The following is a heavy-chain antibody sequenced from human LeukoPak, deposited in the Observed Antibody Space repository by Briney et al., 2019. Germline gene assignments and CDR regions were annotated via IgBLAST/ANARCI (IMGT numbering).Heavy chain of an antibody. CDR2: IYSGGST. V-gene: IGHV3-53*04. Sequence: GGSLRLSCAASGFTVSSNYMSWVRQAPGKGLEWVSVIYSGGSTYYADSVKGRFTISRHNSQNTLYLQMNSLRAEDTGVYYCAGGGNYGDYGWFDPWGQGTLVTVSS. J-gene: IGHJ5*02. D-gene: IGHD4-17*01. CDR1: GFTVSSNY. CDR3: AGGGNYGDYGWFDP.